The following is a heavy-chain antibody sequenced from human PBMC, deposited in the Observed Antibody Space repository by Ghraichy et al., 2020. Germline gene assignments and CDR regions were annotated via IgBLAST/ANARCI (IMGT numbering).Heavy chain of an antibody. D-gene: IGHD3-22*01. CDR1: GGTFSSYA. CDR3: ARDKDYYDSSRTDPLDI. V-gene: IGHV1-69*06. J-gene: IGHJ3*02. CDR2: IIPIFGTA. Sequence: SVKVSCKASGGTFSSYAISWVRQAPGQGLEWMGGIIPIFGTANYAQKFQGRVTITADKSTSTAYMELSSLRSEDTAVYYCARDKDYYDSSRTDPLDIWGQGTMVTVSS.